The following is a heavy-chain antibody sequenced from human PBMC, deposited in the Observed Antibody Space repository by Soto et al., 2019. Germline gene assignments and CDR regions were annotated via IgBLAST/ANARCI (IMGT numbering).Heavy chain of an antibody. CDR2: IYHSGST. CDR1: GGSISSSNW. J-gene: IGHJ4*02. CDR3: ARDRAIFGVVKRGYYFDY. Sequence: SETLSLTCAVSGGSISSSNWWSWVRQPPGKGLEWIGEIYHSGSTNYNPSLKSRVTISVDKSKNQFSLKLSSVTAADMAVYYCARDRAIFGVVKRGYYFDYWGQGTLVTVSS. D-gene: IGHD3-3*01. V-gene: IGHV4-4*02.